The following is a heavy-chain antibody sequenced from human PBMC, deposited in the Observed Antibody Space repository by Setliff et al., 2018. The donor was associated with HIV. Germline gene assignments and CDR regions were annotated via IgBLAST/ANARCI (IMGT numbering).Heavy chain of an antibody. Sequence: ASVKVSCKASGYSITGHYIHWVRQAPGQGLGWLGRIDPNSGGTKYAQKFQGRVTMTRDTSITTAYMELSRLRSDDTAVYYCASPFGASDSGGYEYEAFAIWGQGTMVTVSS. CDR1: GYSITGHY. J-gene: IGHJ3*02. CDR2: IDPNSGGT. V-gene: IGHV1-2*06. CDR3: ASPFGASDSGGYEYEAFAI. D-gene: IGHD3-22*01.